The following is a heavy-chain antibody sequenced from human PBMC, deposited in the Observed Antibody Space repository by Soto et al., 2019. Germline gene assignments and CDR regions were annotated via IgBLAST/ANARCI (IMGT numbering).Heavy chain of an antibody. D-gene: IGHD6-19*01. V-gene: IGHV4-4*02. CDR2: IYHSGST. CDR3: ARSSLEVADHYFDY. CDR1: SFSISSSNW. J-gene: IGHJ4*02. Sequence: SETQSLTCAVSSFSISSSNWWSWVRQPPGKGLEWIGEIYHSGSTNYNPSLKSRVTISVDKSKNQFSLKLSSVTAADTAVYYCARSSLEVADHYFDYWGQGTLVTVSS.